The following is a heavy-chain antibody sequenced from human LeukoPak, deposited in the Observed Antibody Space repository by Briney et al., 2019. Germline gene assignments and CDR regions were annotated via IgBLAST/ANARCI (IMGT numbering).Heavy chain of an antibody. CDR2: INHSGST. CDR3: ASRVSSWHQPMPLDY. V-gene: IGHV4-34*01. CDR1: GGSFSGYY. J-gene: IGHJ4*02. D-gene: IGHD6-13*01. Sequence: SETLSLTCAVYGGSFSGYYWSWIRQPPGKGLEWIGEINHSGSTNYNPSLKSRVTISVDTSKNQFSLKLSSVTAADTAVYYCASRVSSWHQPMPLDYWGQGTLVTVSS.